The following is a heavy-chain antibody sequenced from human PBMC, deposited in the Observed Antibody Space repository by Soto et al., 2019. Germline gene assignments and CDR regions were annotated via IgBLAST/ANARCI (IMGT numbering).Heavy chain of an antibody. Sequence: GGSLRLSCVASGFPFSSYAMSWVRQTPGKGLEWVSGISGSGGRTYYADSVKGRFTTSRDNSNNTLSLQMHILRVEDTAVYFCAKGGYYPLFDIWGQGTMVTVSS. D-gene: IGHD3-16*01. CDR1: GFPFSSYA. CDR2: ISGSGGRT. CDR3: AKGGYYPLFDI. J-gene: IGHJ3*02. V-gene: IGHV3-23*01.